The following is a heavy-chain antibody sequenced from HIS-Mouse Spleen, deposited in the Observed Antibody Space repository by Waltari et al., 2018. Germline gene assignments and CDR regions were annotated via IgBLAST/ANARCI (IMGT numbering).Heavy chain of an antibody. V-gene: IGHV4-34*01. Sequence: QVQLQQWGAGLLKPSETLSLTCAVYGGSFSGYYWSWIRQPPGKGLEWIGEINHRGNTNYYPSLKSLVTIAVDTSKNQFSLKLSSVTAADTAVYYCARMGPASGSYGDYWGQGTLVTVSS. CDR2: INHRGNT. J-gene: IGHJ4*02. CDR3: ARMGPASGSYGDY. CDR1: GGSFSGYY. D-gene: IGHD1-26*01.